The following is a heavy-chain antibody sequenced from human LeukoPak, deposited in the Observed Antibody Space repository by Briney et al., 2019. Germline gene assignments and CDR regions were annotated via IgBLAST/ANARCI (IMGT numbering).Heavy chain of an antibody. J-gene: IGHJ6*03. Sequence: SETLSLTCTVSGGSISSSSYYWGWIRQPPGQGLEWIGSIYYSGSTYYNPSLKSRVTISVDTSKNQFSLKLSSVTAADTAVYYCAREIGQQSYYMDVGGKGTTVTVSS. D-gene: IGHD6-13*01. CDR3: AREIGQQSYYMDV. CDR2: IYYSGST. V-gene: IGHV4-39*07. CDR1: GGSISSSSYY.